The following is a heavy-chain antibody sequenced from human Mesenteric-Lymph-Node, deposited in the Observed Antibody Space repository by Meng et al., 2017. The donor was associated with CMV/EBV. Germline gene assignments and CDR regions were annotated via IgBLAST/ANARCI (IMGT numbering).Heavy chain of an antibody. CDR1: GFTFSSYV. D-gene: IGHD2-2*02. Sequence: GESLKISCAASGFTFSSYVMNWVRQAPGKGLEWVSGISGGGGSTYYADSVKGRFTISRDNSKNTLYLQMNSLRAEDTAVYYCAKAGGCSSSCYIYYYYYGMDVWGQGTTVTVSS. V-gene: IGHV3-23*01. J-gene: IGHJ6*02. CDR3: AKAGGCSSSCYIYYYYYGMDV. CDR2: ISGGGGST.